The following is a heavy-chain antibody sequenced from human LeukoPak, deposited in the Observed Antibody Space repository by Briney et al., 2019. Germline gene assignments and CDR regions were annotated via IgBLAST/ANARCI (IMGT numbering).Heavy chain of an antibody. J-gene: IGHJ5*02. CDR3: AKGGSTSPENWFDP. CDR2: ISGSGGST. Sequence: PGGSLRLSCAASGFTFSSCAMSWVRQAPGKGLEWVSAISGSGGSTYYADSAKGRFTISRDNSKNTLYLQMNSLRAEDTAVYYCAKGGSTSPENWFDPWGQGTLVTVSS. CDR1: GFTFSSCA. V-gene: IGHV3-23*01. D-gene: IGHD2-2*01.